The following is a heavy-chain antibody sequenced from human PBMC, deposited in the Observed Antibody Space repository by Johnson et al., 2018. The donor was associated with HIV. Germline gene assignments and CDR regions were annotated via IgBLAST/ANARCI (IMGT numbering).Heavy chain of an antibody. D-gene: IGHD3-10*01. CDR1: GFTFDDYA. CDR2: IYSGGST. V-gene: IGHV3-23*03. CDR3: AKDPGWFGETGDAFDI. J-gene: IGHJ3*02. Sequence: EVQLVESGGGLVQPGRSLRLSCAASGFTFDDYAMHWVRQAPGKGLEWVSVIYSGGSTYYADSVKGRFTISRDNSKNTLYLQMNSLRAEDTAVYYCAKDPGWFGETGDAFDIWGQGTMVTVSS.